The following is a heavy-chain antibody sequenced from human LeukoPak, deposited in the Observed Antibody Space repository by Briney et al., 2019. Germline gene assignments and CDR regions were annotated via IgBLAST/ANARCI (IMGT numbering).Heavy chain of an antibody. CDR3: ARDALKYYYDSSGYFDY. V-gene: IGHV3-21*01. CDR1: GFTFSSDS. Sequence: GGSLRLSCAASGFTFSSDSMNWVRQAPGKGLEWLSSINSSSSYIYYADSVNGRFTTSRDNAKNSLYLQMNSLRAEDTAVYYCARDALKYYYDSSGYFDYWGQGTLVTVSS. D-gene: IGHD3-22*01. CDR2: INSSSSYI. J-gene: IGHJ4*02.